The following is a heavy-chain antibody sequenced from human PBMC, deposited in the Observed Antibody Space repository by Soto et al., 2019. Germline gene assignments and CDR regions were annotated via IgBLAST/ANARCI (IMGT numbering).Heavy chain of an antibody. V-gene: IGHV1-3*01. CDR1: GYTYTSYA. Sequence: GASVKVDCKASGYTYTSYAVHWVRQAPGQRLEWMGWINAGNGNTKYSQKFQGRVTITRDTSASTAYMELSSLRSEDTAVYYCARVPGYSYGNNWFDPWGQGTLVTVSS. D-gene: IGHD5-18*01. CDR3: ARVPGYSYGNNWFDP. J-gene: IGHJ5*02. CDR2: INAGNGNT.